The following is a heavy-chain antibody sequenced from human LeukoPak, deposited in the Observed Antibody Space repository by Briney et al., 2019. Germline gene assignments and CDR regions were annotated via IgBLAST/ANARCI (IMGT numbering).Heavy chain of an antibody. CDR3: AKELYSSSWSYYFDY. V-gene: IGHV3-33*06. CDR1: GFTFSSYG. D-gene: IGHD6-13*01. J-gene: IGHJ4*02. Sequence: GGSLRLSCAASGFTFSSYGMHWVRQAPGKGLEWVAVIWYDGSNKYYADSVKGRFTISRENSKNTLYLQMNSLRAEDTAVYYCAKELYSSSWSYYFDYWGQGTLVTVSS. CDR2: IWYDGSNK.